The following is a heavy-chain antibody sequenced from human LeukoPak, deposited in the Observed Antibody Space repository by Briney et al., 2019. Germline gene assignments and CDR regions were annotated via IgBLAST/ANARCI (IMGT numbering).Heavy chain of an antibody. Sequence: AGGSLRPSCAASGFTFSSYAMSWVRQAPGKGLEWVSSISGSGHNTYYADSVKGRFTVSRDNSKNTLNLQMNSLRVEDTAVYHCANDLPGRVWFDFWGQGTLVTVSS. D-gene: IGHD3-16*01. J-gene: IGHJ4*02. CDR3: ANDLPGRVWFDF. CDR1: GFTFSSYA. V-gene: IGHV3-23*01. CDR2: ISGSGHNT.